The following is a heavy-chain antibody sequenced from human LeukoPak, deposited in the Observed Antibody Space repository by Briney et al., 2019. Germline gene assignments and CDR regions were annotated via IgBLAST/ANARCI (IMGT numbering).Heavy chain of an antibody. J-gene: IGHJ4*02. CDR1: GFTFSSYA. Sequence: GRSLRLSCAASGFTFSSYAMHWVRQAPGKGLVWVAVISYDGSNKYYADSVKGRFTISRDNSKNTLYLQMNSLRSEDTAVYYCARVRWELLLIDYWGQGTLVTVSS. D-gene: IGHD1-26*01. V-gene: IGHV3-30-3*01. CDR2: ISYDGSNK. CDR3: ARVRWELLLIDY.